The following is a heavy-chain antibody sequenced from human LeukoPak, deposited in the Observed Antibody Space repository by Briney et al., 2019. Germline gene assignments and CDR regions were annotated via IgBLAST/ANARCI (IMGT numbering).Heavy chain of an antibody. Sequence: GGSLRLSCAASGFTFNTYTMNWVRQAPGKGLEWVSTIRNSGSGTYYADSVKGRFTISRDDSRNTLYLQMNSLRAEDTAVYYCAKDMIVLGFASDFDYWGQGTLVTVSS. V-gene: IGHV3-23*01. D-gene: IGHD3-22*01. CDR1: GFTFNTYT. CDR2: IRNSGSGT. CDR3: AKDMIVLGFASDFDY. J-gene: IGHJ4*02.